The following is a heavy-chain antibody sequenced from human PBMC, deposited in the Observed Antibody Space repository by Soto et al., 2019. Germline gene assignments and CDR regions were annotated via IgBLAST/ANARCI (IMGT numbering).Heavy chain of an antibody. CDR2: ISGSGGST. D-gene: IGHD5-18*01. Sequence: EVQLLESGGGLVQPGGSLRLSCAASGFTFGNYAMSWVRQAPGRGLEWVSAISGSGGSTYYADSVKGRFTISRDNSRNTLYLQMNILRAEEKAKYHFAREGRLIMLLVTRGDWFDPWGQGALVSVSS. CDR1: GFTFGNYA. CDR3: AREGRLIMLLVTRGDWFDP. J-gene: IGHJ5*02. V-gene: IGHV3-23*01.